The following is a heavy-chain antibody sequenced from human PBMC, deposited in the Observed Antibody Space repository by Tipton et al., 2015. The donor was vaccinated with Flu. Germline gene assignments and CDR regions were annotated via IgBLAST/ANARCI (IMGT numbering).Heavy chain of an antibody. CDR3: AKSQNLPYRYYGMDV. J-gene: IGHJ6*02. CDR2: MNPNNGNA. Sequence: QVQLVQSGAEVKKSGASVKVSCKASGYTFTSYDIIWVRQATGQGLEYMGWMNPNNGNAGYAEKFLGRITMTGDTSISTAYMELSSLIAEDTAVYYCAKSQNLPYRYYGMDVWCQGTTVTVSS. CDR1: GYTFTSYD. V-gene: IGHV1-8*01. D-gene: IGHD3-16*02.